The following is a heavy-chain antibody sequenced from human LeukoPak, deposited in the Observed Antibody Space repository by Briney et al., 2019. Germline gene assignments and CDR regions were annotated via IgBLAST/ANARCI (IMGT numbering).Heavy chain of an antibody. V-gene: IGHV3-48*02. D-gene: IGHD3-10*01. CDR2: ISTSSVI. Sequence: PGGSLRLSCAASGFIFSSYNMNWVRQAPGQGLEWVSYISTSSVIYYSDSVKGRFTISRDDAKNSLYLQMNSLRDEDTAVYYCARVRGVHYDIGVWGQGTTVTVSS. CDR1: GFIFSSYN. J-gene: IGHJ6*02. CDR3: ARVRGVHYDIGV.